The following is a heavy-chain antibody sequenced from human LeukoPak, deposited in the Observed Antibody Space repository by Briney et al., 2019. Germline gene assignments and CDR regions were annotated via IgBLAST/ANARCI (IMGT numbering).Heavy chain of an antibody. D-gene: IGHD6-13*01. J-gene: IGHJ3*02. CDR1: GYTLTELS. Sequence: RASVKVSCKVSGYTLTELSMHWVRQAPGQGLEWMGRIIPILGIANYAQKFQGRVTITADKSTSTAYMELSSLRSEDTAVYYCARSFLTADSSSWLGHAFDIWGQGTMVTVSS. V-gene: IGHV1-69*02. CDR3: ARSFLTADSSSWLGHAFDI. CDR2: IIPILGIA.